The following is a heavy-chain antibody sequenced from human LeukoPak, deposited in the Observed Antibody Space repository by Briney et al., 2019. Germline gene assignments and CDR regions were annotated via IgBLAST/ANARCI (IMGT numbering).Heavy chain of an antibody. CDR3: TRGERLTLNHYDSSGYDYLEDY. V-gene: IGHV1-46*01. CDR1: GYTFTSYY. Sequence: ASVKVSCKASGYTFTSYYVHWVRQAPGQGLEWMGMINPSTSSTSYAQKFQGRVTMTRDTSTSTVYMELSSLRSEDTAVYYCTRGERLTLNHYDSSGYDYLEDYWGQGTLVTVSS. J-gene: IGHJ4*02. CDR2: INPSTSST. D-gene: IGHD3-22*01.